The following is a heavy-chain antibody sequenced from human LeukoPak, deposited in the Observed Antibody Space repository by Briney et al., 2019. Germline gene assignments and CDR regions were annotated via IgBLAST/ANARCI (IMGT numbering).Heavy chain of an antibody. CDR1: GFTFSSYW. V-gene: IGHV3-7*01. J-gene: IGHJ4*02. Sequence: PGGSLRLSCAASGFTFSSYWMSWVRQAPGKGLEWVANIKQDGSEKYYVDSVKGRFTISRDNSKNTLYLQMNSLRAEDTAVYYCAKDKTTKAFDYWGQGTLVTVSS. CDR2: IKQDGSEK. CDR3: AKDKTTKAFDY. D-gene: IGHD4-17*01.